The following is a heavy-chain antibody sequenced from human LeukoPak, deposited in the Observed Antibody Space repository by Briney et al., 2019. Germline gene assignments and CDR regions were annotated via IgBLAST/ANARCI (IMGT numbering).Heavy chain of an antibody. J-gene: IGHJ4*02. Sequence: PGGSLRLSCAASGFTFSSYGMHWVRQAPGKGLEWVAVIWYDGSNKYYADSVKGRFTISRDNSKNTLYLQMNSLRAEDTAVYYCGTWTTVASYFDYWGQGTLVTVSS. CDR1: GFTFSSYG. CDR3: GTWTTVASYFDY. CDR2: IWYDGSNK. D-gene: IGHD4-17*01. V-gene: IGHV3-33*01.